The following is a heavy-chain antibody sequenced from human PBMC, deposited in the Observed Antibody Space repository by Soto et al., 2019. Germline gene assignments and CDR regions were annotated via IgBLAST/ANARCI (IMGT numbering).Heavy chain of an antibody. CDR3: TREVAAAATVVYFDF. CDR2: IRSKAYGGTT. V-gene: IGHV3-49*04. Sequence: GGSLRLSCTASGFTFGDYAMSWVRQAPGKGLEWVGFIRSKAYGGTTECAASVKGRFTISRDDPKSIAYLQMNSLKTEDTAVYYCTREVAAAATVVYFDFWGQGTLVTVSS. CDR1: GFTFGDYA. D-gene: IGHD6-13*01. J-gene: IGHJ4*02.